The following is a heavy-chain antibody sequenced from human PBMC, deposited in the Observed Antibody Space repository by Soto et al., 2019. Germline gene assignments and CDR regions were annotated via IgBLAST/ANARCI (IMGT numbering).Heavy chain of an antibody. CDR3: AHLMITYGGLVADDAFDF. J-gene: IGHJ3*01. CDR1: GFSLSVPTAG. CDR2: IYWDDDK. Sequence: QITLKESGPALVTPTQTLTLTCTFSGFSLSVPTAGVAWIRQPPGKALEWLAVIYWDDDKRYSPSLTSRLTIAKDTFRNQVVLTMTNVDHVDTGTYYCAHLMITYGGLVADDAFDFWGPGTMVVVSS. V-gene: IGHV2-5*02. D-gene: IGHD3-16*02.